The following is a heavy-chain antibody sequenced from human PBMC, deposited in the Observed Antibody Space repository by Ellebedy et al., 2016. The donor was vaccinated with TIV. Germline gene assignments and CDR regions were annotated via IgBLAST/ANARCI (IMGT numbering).Heavy chain of an antibody. V-gene: IGHV4-61*01. CDR2: IYYSGST. J-gene: IGHJ5*02. D-gene: IGHD6-13*01. Sequence: SETLSLXCTVSGGSVSSGSYYWSWIRQPPGKGLEWIGYIYYSGSTNYNPSLKSRVTISVDTSKNQFSLKLSSVTAADTAVYYCARHKSSSSWYNWFDPWGQGTLVTVSS. CDR3: ARHKSSSSWYNWFDP. CDR1: GGSVSSGSYY.